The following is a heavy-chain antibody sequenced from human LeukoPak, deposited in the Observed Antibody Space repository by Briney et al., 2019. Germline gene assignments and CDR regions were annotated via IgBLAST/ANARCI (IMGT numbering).Heavy chain of an antibody. D-gene: IGHD5-12*01. V-gene: IGHV3-23*01. CDR3: TTRLRNHFDY. CDR2: ISDGSRDT. CDR1: GFTFSSFT. Sequence: PGGSLRLSCATSGFTFSSFTMNWVRQAPGKGLEWVSTISDGSRDTHYAGSVKGRFTISRDDSRNIVYLQMDSLRAEDTALYYCTTRLRNHFDYWGQGTQVTVSS. J-gene: IGHJ4*02.